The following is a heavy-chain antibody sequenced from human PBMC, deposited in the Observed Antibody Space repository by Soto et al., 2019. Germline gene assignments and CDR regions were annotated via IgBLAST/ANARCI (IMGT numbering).Heavy chain of an antibody. D-gene: IGHD3-22*01. J-gene: IGHJ4*02. CDR1: GFTFDDYA. CDR2: ISWDGGRA. Sequence: GGXLRLSCVASGFTFDDYAMHWVRQAPGKGLEWVSLISWDGGRAYYADSVKGRFAVARDNKKNSLYLQMNSLRTEDSAVYYCAKGTLYYDSAGYYPDFDSWGQGTLVTVSS. CDR3: AKGTLYYDSAGYYPDFDS. V-gene: IGHV3-43*01.